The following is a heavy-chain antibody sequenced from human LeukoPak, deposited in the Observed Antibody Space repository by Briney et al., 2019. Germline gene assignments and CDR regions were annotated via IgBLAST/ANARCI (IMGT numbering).Heavy chain of an antibody. CDR2: ISWNSGTI. Sequence: PGGSLRLSCAASGCTFDDYAMYWVRQVPGKGLEWVSGISWNSGTIGYADSVKGRFTISRDNAKTSLYLQMNSLRAEDMALYYCARDRRDGYFGDAFDIWGQGTMVTVSS. J-gene: IGHJ3*02. CDR1: GCTFDDYA. V-gene: IGHV3-9*03. D-gene: IGHD5-24*01. CDR3: ARDRRDGYFGDAFDI.